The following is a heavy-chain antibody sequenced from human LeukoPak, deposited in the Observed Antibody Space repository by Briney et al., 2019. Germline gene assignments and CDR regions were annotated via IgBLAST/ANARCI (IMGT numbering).Heavy chain of an antibody. CDR3: GRDHYSAWDY. CDR2: INSDGSST. J-gene: IGHJ4*02. D-gene: IGHD4/OR15-4a*01. V-gene: IGHV3-74*01. Sequence: RGSLIPSCAASGFTFSRYGMHWVSQAPGKGLVWVSRINSDGSSTRHADSVKGRFTISRDNAKNTLYLQMSSLRAEDSAVYYCGRDHYSAWDYWGQGTLVTVSS. CDR1: GFTFSRYG.